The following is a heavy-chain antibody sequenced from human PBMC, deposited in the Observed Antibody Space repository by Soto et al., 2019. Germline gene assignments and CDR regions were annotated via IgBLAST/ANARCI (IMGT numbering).Heavy chain of an antibody. V-gene: IGHV4-39*01. D-gene: IGHD1-20*01. CDR1: GGSIRVQSYY. J-gene: IGHJ5*02. CDR3: TRRYTWNDYYFDP. CDR2: SYYSGTS. Sequence: SETLSLTCTVSGGSIRVQSYYWTWIRQTPGKGLEWVGSSYYSGTSYFNPALKGRVTISVDTSTNQFSLRLTSVTAADTAVYYCTRRYTWNDYYFDPWGQGTLVTVSS.